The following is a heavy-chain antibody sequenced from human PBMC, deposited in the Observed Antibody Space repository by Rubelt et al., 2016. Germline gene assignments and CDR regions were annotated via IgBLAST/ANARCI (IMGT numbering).Heavy chain of an antibody. CDR1: GGSISSSSYY. CDR3: ARDVVGVGYFDY. D-gene: IGHD3-10*01. CDR2: IYYSGST. V-gene: IGHV4-61*05. Sequence: QLQLQESGPGLVKPSETLSLTCTVSGGSISSSSYYWGWIRQPPGKGLEWIGYIYYSGSTNYNPSRKSRVTISVDTSKNQCSLKLSSVTAADTAVYYCARDVVGVGYFDYWGQGTLVTVSS. J-gene: IGHJ4*02.